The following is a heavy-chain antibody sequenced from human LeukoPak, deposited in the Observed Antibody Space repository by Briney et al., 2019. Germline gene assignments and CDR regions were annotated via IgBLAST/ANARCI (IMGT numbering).Heavy chain of an antibody. Sequence: GGSLRLSCTVSGFTVSSNSMSWVRQAPGKGLEWVSFIYSDNTHYSDSVKGRFTISRDNSKNTLYQMNSLRAEDTAVYYCARRAGAYSHPYDYWGQGTLVTVSS. V-gene: IGHV3-53*01. CDR2: IYSDNT. J-gene: IGHJ4*02. CDR3: ARRAGAYSHPYDY. CDR1: GFTVSSNS. D-gene: IGHD4/OR15-4a*01.